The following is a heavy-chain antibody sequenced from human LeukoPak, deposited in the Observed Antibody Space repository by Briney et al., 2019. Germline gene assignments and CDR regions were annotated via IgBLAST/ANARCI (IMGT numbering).Heavy chain of an antibody. Sequence: PSETLSLTCTVSGGSISSYYWSWIRQPPGKGLEWIGYIYYSGSTNYNPSLKSRVTISVDTSKNQFSLKLSSVTAADTAVCYCARHRWGGWFDPWGQGTLVTVSS. V-gene: IGHV4-59*01. CDR3: ARHRWGGWFDP. CDR1: GGSISSYY. CDR2: IYYSGST. J-gene: IGHJ5*02. D-gene: IGHD3-16*01.